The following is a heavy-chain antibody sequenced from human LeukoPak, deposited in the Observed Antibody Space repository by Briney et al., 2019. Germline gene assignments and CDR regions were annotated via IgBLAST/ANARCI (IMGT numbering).Heavy chain of an antibody. CDR2: IWYDGSDR. CDR3: TFFDA. J-gene: IGHJ5*02. D-gene: IGHD2/OR15-2a*01. Sequence: PGRSLRLSRAASGFTFSNYGMHWVRQAPGKGLEWVAVIWYDGSDRYYADSVKGRFTISRDNSKNMVYLQMDSLRAEDTAVYYCTFFDAWGQGTLVTVSS. CDR1: GFTFSNYG. V-gene: IGHV3-33*01.